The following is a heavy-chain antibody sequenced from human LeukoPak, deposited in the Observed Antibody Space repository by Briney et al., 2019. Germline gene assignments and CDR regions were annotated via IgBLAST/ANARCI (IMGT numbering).Heavy chain of an antibody. J-gene: IGHJ4*02. CDR2: INHSGGT. Sequence: PSETLSLTCAVYGGSFSGYYWSWIRQPPGKGLEWIGEINHSGGTNYNPSLKSRVTISVDTSKNQFSLKLSSVTAADTAVYYCAKVKRITMIVAPPPHYFDYWGQGTLVTVSS. D-gene: IGHD3-22*01. CDR1: GGSFSGYY. CDR3: AKVKRITMIVAPPPHYFDY. V-gene: IGHV4-34*01.